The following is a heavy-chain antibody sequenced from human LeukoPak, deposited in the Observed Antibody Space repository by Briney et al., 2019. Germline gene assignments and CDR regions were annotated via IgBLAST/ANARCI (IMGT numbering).Heavy chain of an antibody. D-gene: IGHD3-22*01. J-gene: IGHJ4*02. Sequence: GGSLRLSCVASGFTFDDYAVHWVRQAPGKGLEWVSGISWNSGSIGYADSVKGRFTISRDNAKNSLYLQMNSLRAEDTALYYCAKDLLGNYYDSSGYIDYWGQGTLVTVSS. CDR3: AKDLLGNYYDSSGYIDY. CDR1: GFTFDDYA. V-gene: IGHV3-9*01. CDR2: ISWNSGSI.